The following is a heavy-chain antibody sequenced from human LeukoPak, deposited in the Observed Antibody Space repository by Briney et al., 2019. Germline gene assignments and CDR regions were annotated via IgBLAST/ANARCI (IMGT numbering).Heavy chain of an antibody. Sequence: SQTLSLTCTVSGGSISSGGYYWSWIRQHPGKGLEWFGYIYYRESNNYNPTLKSRVTISVDTSKSQFSLKLSSVTAADTAVYYCASSLVGATGGGYNWFDPWGQGTLITVSS. V-gene: IGHV4-31*03. CDR1: GGSISSGGYY. D-gene: IGHD1-26*01. CDR3: ASSLVGATGGGYNWFDP. CDR2: IYYRESN. J-gene: IGHJ5*02.